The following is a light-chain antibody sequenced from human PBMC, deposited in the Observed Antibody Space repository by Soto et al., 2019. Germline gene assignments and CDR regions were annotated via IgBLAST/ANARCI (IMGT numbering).Light chain of an antibody. CDR1: SSDVGGYNY. Sequence: SVLPRLAYVSRSAGQAIANTNNGTSSDVGGYNYVSWYQQYPGKAPKLIIFDVTNRPSGVSDRFSGSKSGSTASLTISGLQADDEADYYCTSFAGSGTYVFGTGTKSPS. V-gene: IGLV2-14*01. CDR3: TSFAGSGTYV. J-gene: IGLJ1*01. CDR2: DVT.